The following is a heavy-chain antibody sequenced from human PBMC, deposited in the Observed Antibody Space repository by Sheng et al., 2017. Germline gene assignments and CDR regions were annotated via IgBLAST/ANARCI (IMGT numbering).Heavy chain of an antibody. CDR1: GFSFSDHY. Sequence: QVRLVESGGGLVKPGGSLKLSCAASGFSFSDHYMSWIRQAPGKGLEWIAYIGSRADSTYYADSVRGRFTISKDTAKKSLYLQMNSLRAEDTAVYYCARHYGEEAPDAFDIWGQGTMVTVSS. D-gene: IGHD4-17*01. CDR3: ARHYGEEAPDAFDI. J-gene: IGHJ3*02. V-gene: IGHV3-11*04. CDR2: IGSRADST.